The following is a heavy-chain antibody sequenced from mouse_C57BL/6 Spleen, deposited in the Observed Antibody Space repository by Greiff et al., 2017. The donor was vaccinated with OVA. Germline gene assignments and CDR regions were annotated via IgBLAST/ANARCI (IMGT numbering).Heavy chain of an antibody. V-gene: IGHV1-50*01. CDR1: GYTFTSYW. J-gene: IGHJ4*01. CDR2: LDPSDSYT. D-gene: IGHD1-1*01. Sequence: QVQLQQPGAELVKPGASVKLSCKASGYTFTSYWMQWVKQRPGQGLEWIGELDPSDSYTNYNQKFKGKATLTVDTSSSTAYMQLSSLTSEDSAVYYCARETTVVEGAMDYWGQGTSVTVSS. CDR3: ARETTVVEGAMDY.